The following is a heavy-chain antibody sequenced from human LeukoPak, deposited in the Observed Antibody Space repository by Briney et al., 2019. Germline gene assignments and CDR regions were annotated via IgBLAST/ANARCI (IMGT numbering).Heavy chain of an antibody. D-gene: IGHD2-2*01. CDR2: INPNSGGT. V-gene: IGHV1-2*02. CDR3: ARDDGISSNFDY. J-gene: IGHJ4*02. CDR1: GYTFTGYY. Sequence: ASVKVSCKASGYTFTGYYMHWVRQAPGQGLEWMGWINPNSGGTNYAQKFQGRVTMTRDTSISTAYMELSRLRSDDTAVYYCARDDGISSNFDYWVQGTLVTVSS.